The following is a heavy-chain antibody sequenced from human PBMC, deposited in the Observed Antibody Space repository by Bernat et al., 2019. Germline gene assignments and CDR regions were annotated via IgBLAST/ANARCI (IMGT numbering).Heavy chain of an antibody. Sequence: EVQLVESGGGLVQPGGSLRLSCAASGFTFSSYAMHWVRQAPGKGLEYVSAISSNGGSTYYANSVKGRFTISRDNSKNTLYLQMGSLRAEDMAVYYCARVGWAASWYAAYYFDYWGQGTLVTVSS. V-gene: IGHV3-64*01. CDR2: ISSNGGST. D-gene: IGHD6-13*01. CDR3: ARVGWAASWYAAYYFDY. CDR1: GFTFSSYA. J-gene: IGHJ4*02.